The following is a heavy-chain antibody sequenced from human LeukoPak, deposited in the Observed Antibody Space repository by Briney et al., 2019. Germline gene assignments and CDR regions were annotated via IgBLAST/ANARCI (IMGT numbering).Heavy chain of an antibody. J-gene: IGHJ4*02. Sequence: ASVKVSCKASGYTFTGYYMHWVRQAPGQGLEWMGWINPNSGGTNYAQKFQGRVTMTRDTSIITAYMELRRLTSDDTAVYYCARGTDYHDSSGYYNYWGQGTLVTVSS. V-gene: IGHV1-2*02. CDR2: INPNSGGT. CDR3: ARGTDYHDSSGYYNY. D-gene: IGHD3-22*01. CDR1: GYTFTGYY.